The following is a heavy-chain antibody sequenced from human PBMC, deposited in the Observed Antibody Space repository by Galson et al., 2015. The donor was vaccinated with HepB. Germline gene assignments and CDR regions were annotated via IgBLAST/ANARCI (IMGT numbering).Heavy chain of an antibody. CDR3: ARANRYNVLLGDWFDP. V-gene: IGHV1-3*01. CDR1: GYTFTSYA. CDR2: INAGNGNT. D-gene: IGHD3-10*01. J-gene: IGHJ5*02. Sequence: SVKVSCKASGYTFTSYAMHWVRQAPGQRLEWMGWINAGNGNTKYSQKFQGRVTITRGTSASTAYMKLSSLRSEDTAVYYCARANRYNVLLGDWFDPWGQGTLVTVSS.